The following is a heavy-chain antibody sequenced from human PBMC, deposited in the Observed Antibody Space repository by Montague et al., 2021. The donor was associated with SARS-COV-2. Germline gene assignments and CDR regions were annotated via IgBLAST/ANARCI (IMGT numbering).Heavy chain of an antibody. J-gene: IGHJ6*02. Sequence: SETLSLTCTVSGASISTYYWTWIRQPPGKGLEWIGYISYSGNTNHKPSLKSRVTMSVDTSKNQFSLKLSSVTAADTAVYFCARLTWGTYYYGSGLYGMDVWRQGTAVTVSS. CDR2: ISYSGNT. V-gene: IGHV4-59*08. CDR3: ARLTWGTYYYGSGLYGMDV. D-gene: IGHD3-10*01. CDR1: GASISTYY.